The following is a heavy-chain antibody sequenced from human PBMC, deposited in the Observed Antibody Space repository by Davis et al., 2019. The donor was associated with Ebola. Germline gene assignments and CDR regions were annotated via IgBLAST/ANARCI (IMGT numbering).Heavy chain of an antibody. CDR1: GFTFTDYY. V-gene: IGHV3-11*06. CDR2: ISGDSLYT. D-gene: IGHD2-15*01. J-gene: IGHJ6*04. Sequence: PGGSLRLSCAASGFTFTDYYMGWIRQAPGKGLEWVSYISGDSLYTNYADSVRGRFTISRDNAKNSLYLQMNSLRAEDTAVYYCARDLVVVVAANQGWYYGMDVWGKGTTVTVSS. CDR3: ARDLVVVVAANQGWYYGMDV.